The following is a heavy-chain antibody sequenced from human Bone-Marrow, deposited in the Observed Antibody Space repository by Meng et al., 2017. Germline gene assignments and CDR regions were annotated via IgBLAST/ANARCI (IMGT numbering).Heavy chain of an antibody. V-gene: IGHV4-34*01. CDR2: INHSGST. CDR3: ARGLYNHIAAAGTFDY. J-gene: IGHJ4*02. D-gene: IGHD6-13*01. CDR1: GGSFSGYY. Sequence: SETLSLTCAVYGGSFSGYYWSWIRQRPGKGLEWIGEINHSGSTNYNPSLKSRVTISVDTSKNQFSLKLSSVTAADTAVYYCARGLYNHIAAAGTFDYWGQGTLVTVSS.